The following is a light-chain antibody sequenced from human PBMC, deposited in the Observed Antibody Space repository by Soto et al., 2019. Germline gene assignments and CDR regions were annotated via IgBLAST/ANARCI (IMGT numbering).Light chain of an antibody. Sequence: DIQMTQSPSSLSASVGDRVTITCLASQSISTYLNWYQQKPGKAPKVLIYAASSLQSGDPSRFSGTGSGTDFSPIISSPQTEEFATYYSQQSYSAPLTFGKGTKLE. CDR1: QSISTY. V-gene: IGKV1-39*01. CDR3: QQSYSAPLT. CDR2: AAS. J-gene: IGKJ2*01.